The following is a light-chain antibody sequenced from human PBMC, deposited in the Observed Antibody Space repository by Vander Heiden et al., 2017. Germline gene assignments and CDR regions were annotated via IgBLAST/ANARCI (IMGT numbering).Light chain of an antibody. Sequence: DIVMTQSPDSLAVALGERVTITCKSSQRVLYSSNNKNYLAWYQQKPGQPPKLLIYWASTRESGVPDRFSGSGSGTDFTLTISSRQAEDVAVYYCQQYDCTLPLTFGQGTRLEIK. CDR2: WAS. CDR1: QRVLYSSNNKNY. J-gene: IGKJ5*01. CDR3: QQYDCTLPLT. V-gene: IGKV4-1*01.